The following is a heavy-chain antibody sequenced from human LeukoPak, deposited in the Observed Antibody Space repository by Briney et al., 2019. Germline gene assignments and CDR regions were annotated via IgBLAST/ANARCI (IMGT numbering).Heavy chain of an antibody. V-gene: IGHV3-11*01. Sequence: PGGSLRLSCAASGFTFSDYYMSWIRQAPGKGLEWVSYISSSGSTIYYVDSVKGRFTISRDNAKNSLYLQMNSLRAEDTAVYYCARVYDSGTARIDYWGQGTLVTVSS. CDR3: ARVYDSGTARIDY. CDR1: GFTFSDYY. CDR2: ISSSGSTI. D-gene: IGHD1-26*01. J-gene: IGHJ4*02.